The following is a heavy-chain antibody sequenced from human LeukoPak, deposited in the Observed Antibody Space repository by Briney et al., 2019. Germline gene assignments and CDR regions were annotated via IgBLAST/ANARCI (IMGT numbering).Heavy chain of an antibody. CDR1: GFTFSSNG. J-gene: IGHJ4*02. V-gene: IGHV3-23*01. CDR2: ISGNGAPT. D-gene: IGHD4-23*01. CDR3: ARDQRWRFNFDS. Sequence: GGSLRLSCAASGFTFSSNGMTWVRQAPGKGLEWVSGISGNGAPTYYADSVKGRFTISRDNAKNSLYLEMNSLRAEDTAVYYCARDQRWRFNFDSWGQGILVTVSS.